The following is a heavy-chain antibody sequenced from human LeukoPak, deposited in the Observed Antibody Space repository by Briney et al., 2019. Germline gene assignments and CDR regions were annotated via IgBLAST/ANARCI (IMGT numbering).Heavy chain of an antibody. CDR3: AKDGVATSHFDY. CDR2: ISGSGGNT. D-gene: IGHD5-12*01. CDR1: GFTFSSYA. J-gene: IGHJ4*02. V-gene: IGHV3-23*01. Sequence: GGSLRLSCAASGFTFSSYAMSWVRQAPGKGLEWVSAISGSGGNTYYADSVKGRFTISRDNSKNTLYLQMNSLRAEDTAVYYCAKDGVATSHFDYWGQGTLVTVSS.